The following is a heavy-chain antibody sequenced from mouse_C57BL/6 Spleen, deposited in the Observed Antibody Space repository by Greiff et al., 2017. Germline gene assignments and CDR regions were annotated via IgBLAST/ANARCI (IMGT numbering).Heavy chain of an antibody. D-gene: IGHD1-1*01. Sequence: QVQLKQSGPELVKPGASVKISCKASGYSFTDYNMNWVKQRPGKGLEWIGQIYPGDGDTNYNGKFKGKATLTADKSSCTAYMQLSSLTSEDSAVYFCARKNYYGSSYAMDYWGQGTSVTVSS. CDR1: GYSFTDYN. CDR3: ARKNYYGSSYAMDY. V-gene: IGHV1-80*01. CDR2: IYPGDGDT. J-gene: IGHJ4*01.